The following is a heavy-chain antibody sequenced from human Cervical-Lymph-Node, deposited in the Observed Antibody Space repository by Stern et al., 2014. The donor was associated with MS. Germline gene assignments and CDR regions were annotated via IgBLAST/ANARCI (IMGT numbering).Heavy chain of an antibody. J-gene: IGHJ4*02. CDR1: GGSFSKYA. D-gene: IGHD4-11*01. CDR2: FYPSDSDI. Sequence: EVQLLQSGAEVKKPGESLKISCRNSGGSFSKYAIAWVRQMPGKGLEWMGMFYPSDSDIRYSPSFQGQVTISADQSISTAYLQWSSLKASDTAIYYCATSLDADYIGYFDSWGQGTLVTVSS. CDR3: ATSLDADYIGYFDS. V-gene: IGHV5-51*03.